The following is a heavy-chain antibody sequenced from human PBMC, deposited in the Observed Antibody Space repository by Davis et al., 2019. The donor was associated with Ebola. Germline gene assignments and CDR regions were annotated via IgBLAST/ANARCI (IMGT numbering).Heavy chain of an antibody. CDR3: ARDDYGDSYFDY. J-gene: IGHJ4*02. CDR2: IWYDGSNK. Sequence: GGSLRLSCAASGFTFSSYGMHWVRQAPGKGLEWVAVIWYDGSNKYYADSVKGRFTISRDNSKNTLYLQMNSLRAEDTAVYYCARDDYGDSYFDYWGQGTLVTVSS. D-gene: IGHD4-17*01. CDR1: GFTFSSYG. V-gene: IGHV3-33*08.